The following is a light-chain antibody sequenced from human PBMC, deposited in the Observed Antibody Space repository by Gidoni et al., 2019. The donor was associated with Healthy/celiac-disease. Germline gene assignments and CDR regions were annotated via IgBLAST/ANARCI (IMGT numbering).Light chain of an antibody. V-gene: IGKV3-20*01. CDR3: QQYGSSPET. J-gene: IGKJ1*01. CDR2: GAS. CDR1: QSVSSSY. Sequence: EIVLTQSPGTLSLSPVERATLSCRASQSVSSSYLAWYQQKPGQAPRLLIYGASSRATGIPDRFSGSGSGTDFTLTISRLEPEDFAVYYCQQYGSSPETFGQXTKVEIK.